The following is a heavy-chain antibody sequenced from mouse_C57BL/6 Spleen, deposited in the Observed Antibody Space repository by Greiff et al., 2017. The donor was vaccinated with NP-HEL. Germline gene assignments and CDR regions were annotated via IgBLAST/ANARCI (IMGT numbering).Heavy chain of an antibody. CDR3: ARGDGSSSYWYFDV. Sequence: VQLQQPGAELVKPGASVKLSCKASGYTFTSYWMHWVKQRPGQGLEWIGMIHPYSGSTNYNEKFKSKATLTVDKSSSTAYMQLSSLTSEDSAVYCCARGDGSSSYWYFDVWGTGTTVTVSS. CDR1: GYTFTSYW. CDR2: IHPYSGST. D-gene: IGHD1-1*01. V-gene: IGHV1-64*01. J-gene: IGHJ1*03.